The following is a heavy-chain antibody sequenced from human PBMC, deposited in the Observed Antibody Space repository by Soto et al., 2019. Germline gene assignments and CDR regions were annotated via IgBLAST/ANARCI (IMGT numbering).Heavy chain of an antibody. J-gene: IGHJ2*01. CDR2: ISYDGSNK. V-gene: IGHV3-30-3*01. D-gene: IGHD5-18*01. CDR1: GFTFSSYA. Sequence: QVQLVESGGGVVQPGRSLSLSCAASGFTFSSYAMHWVRQAPGKGLEWVAVISYDGSNKYYADSVKGRFTMSRDNSKNTLYLQMNSLRAEDTAVYYCARDPLWGTAMVLWYFDLWGRGTLVTVSS. CDR3: ARDPLWGTAMVLWYFDL.